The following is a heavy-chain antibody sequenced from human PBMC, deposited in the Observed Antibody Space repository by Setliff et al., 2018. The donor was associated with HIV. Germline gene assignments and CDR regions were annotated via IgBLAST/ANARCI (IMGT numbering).Heavy chain of an antibody. J-gene: IGHJ3*01. CDR3: ARLGHCYGGGCNFDTFDV. Sequence: GGSLRLSCVGSGFTFSGFTMHWVRQAPGKGLEWVAVTSFDEGIKYYRDSVKGRFTISRDNSKNTVYLQMDSLKTEDTAIYYCARLGHCYGGGCNFDTFDVWGQGTMVTVSS. CDR2: TSFDEGIK. CDR1: GFTFSGFT. D-gene: IGHD2-15*01. V-gene: IGHV3-30*04.